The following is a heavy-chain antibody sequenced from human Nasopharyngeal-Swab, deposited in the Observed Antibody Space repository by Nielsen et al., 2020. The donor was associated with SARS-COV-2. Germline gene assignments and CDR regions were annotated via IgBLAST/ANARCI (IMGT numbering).Heavy chain of an antibody. D-gene: IGHD3-16*01. CDR3: ARQRGTVLPYYFDY. J-gene: IGHJ4*02. CDR1: GYFFNTYW. V-gene: IGHV5-51*01. Sequence: GESLKISCKASGYFFNTYWIDWVRQMSGKGLEWMGIIFPDDSDTRYNPSFQGQVTISADKSISTAYLQWNSLEASDTAMYYCARQRGTVLPYYFDYWGQGTLVTVSS. CDR2: IFPDDSDT.